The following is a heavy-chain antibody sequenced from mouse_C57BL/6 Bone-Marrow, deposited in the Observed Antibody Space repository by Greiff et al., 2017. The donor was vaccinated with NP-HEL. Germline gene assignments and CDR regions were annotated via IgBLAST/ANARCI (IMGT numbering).Heavy chain of an antibody. V-gene: IGHV1-66*01. CDR2: IYPGSGNT. J-gene: IGHJ4*01. CDR3: ARTDYYGSTYYYAMDY. CDR1: GYSFTSYY. D-gene: IGHD1-1*01. Sequence: VKLVESGPELVKPGASVKISCKASGYSFTSYYIHWVKQRPGQGLEWIGWIYPGSGNTKYNEKFKGKATLTADTSSSTAYMQLSSLTSEDSAVYYCARTDYYGSTYYYAMDYWGQGTSVTVSS.